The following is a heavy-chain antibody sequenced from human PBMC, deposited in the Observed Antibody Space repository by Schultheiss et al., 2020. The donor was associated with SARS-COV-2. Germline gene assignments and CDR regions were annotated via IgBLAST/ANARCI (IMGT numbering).Heavy chain of an antibody. Sequence: SQTLSLTCTVSGGSISSYYWSWIRQPPGKGLEWIGYIYYSGSTYYNPSLKSRVTISVDKSKNQFSLKLSSVTAADTAVYYCARHNTVTTAWFDYWGQGTLVTVSS. CDR2: IYYSGST. CDR1: GGSISSYY. D-gene: IGHD4-17*01. J-gene: IGHJ4*02. CDR3: ARHNTVTTAWFDY. V-gene: IGHV4-59*12.